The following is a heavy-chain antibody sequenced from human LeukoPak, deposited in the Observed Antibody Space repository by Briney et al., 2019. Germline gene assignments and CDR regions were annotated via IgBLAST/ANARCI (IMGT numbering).Heavy chain of an antibody. V-gene: IGHV3-74*01. CDR1: GFTFSSYW. Sequence: PGGSLRLSCATSGFTFSSYWMHWVRQAPGKGLVWVSRINSDGSSTSYADSVKGRFTISRDNAKNTLYLQMNSLRAEDTAVYYCSTVTTFFYYGMDVWGQGTTVNVFS. CDR2: INSDGSST. D-gene: IGHD4-17*01. CDR3: STVTTFFYYGMDV. J-gene: IGHJ6*02.